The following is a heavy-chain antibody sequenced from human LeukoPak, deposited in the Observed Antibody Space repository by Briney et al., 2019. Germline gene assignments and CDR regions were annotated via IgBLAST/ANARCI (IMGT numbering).Heavy chain of an antibody. CDR1: GYTFTSYY. J-gene: IGHJ4*02. D-gene: IGHD3-10*01. Sequence: ASVKVSCKASGYTFTSYYMHWVRQAPGQGLEWMGVINPSGGSTTYAQKFQGRVTMTRDTSTNTVYMESSSLRSEDTAVYYCARDDLYYGSGSYYTRSDYWGQGTLVTVSS. CDR3: ARDDLYYGSGSYYTRSDY. V-gene: IGHV1-46*01. CDR2: INPSGGST.